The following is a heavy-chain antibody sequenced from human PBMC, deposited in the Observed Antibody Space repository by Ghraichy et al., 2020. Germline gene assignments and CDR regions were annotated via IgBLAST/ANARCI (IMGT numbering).Heavy chain of an antibody. CDR2: ISSSSSTI. D-gene: IGHD3-9*01. Sequence: GGSLRLSCAASGFTFSSYSMNWVRQAPGKGLEWVSYISSSSSTIYYADSVKGRFTISRDNAKNSLYLQMNSLRDEDTAVYYCASSRGYFDWLQHVTAPAHWFDPWGQGTLVTVSS. J-gene: IGHJ5*02. CDR1: GFTFSSYS. CDR3: ASSRGYFDWLQHVTAPAHWFDP. V-gene: IGHV3-48*02.